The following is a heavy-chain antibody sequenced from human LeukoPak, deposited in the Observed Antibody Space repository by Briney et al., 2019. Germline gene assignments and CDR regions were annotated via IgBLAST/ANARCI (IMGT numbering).Heavy chain of an antibody. J-gene: IGHJ4*02. V-gene: IGHV3-7*03. Sequence: GGSLRLSCAASGFTFSSYWMSWVRQAPGKGLEWVANIKQDGSEKYYVDSVKGRFTISRDNAKNSLYLQMNSLRAEDTAVYYCARDHGSGSCYNPLEGYWGQGTLVTVSS. CDR2: IKQDGSEK. CDR3: ARDHGSGSCYNPLEGY. D-gene: IGHD3-10*01. CDR1: GFTFSSYW.